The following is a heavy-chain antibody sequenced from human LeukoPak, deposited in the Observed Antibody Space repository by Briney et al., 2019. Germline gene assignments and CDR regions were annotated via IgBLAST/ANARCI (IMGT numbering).Heavy chain of an antibody. CDR2: FGTRSTSI. CDR3: AREVSEGFDF. CDR1: GFTFSGYS. Sequence: PGGSLRLSCTASGFTFSGYSMNWIRQAPGKGLEWVSSFGTRSTSIYHAGSVKGRFAISRDNAKNSLYLQMNSLRAEDTALYYCAREVSEGFDFWGQGTLVAVSS. V-gene: IGHV3-21*01. J-gene: IGHJ4*02. D-gene: IGHD3-22*01.